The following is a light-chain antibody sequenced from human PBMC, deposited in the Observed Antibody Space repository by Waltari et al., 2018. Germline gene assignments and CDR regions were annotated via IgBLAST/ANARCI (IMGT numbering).Light chain of an antibody. CDR3: QVWDGITSTGV. Sequence: SYELTQPPSVSVSSGQTAIITCSGDKLGDKYVCWYQQKPGQSPVWIIYEDTRRPSGIPGRFSGSNSGNTATLTISGTQTLDEADYYCQVWDGITSTGVFGGGTRLTVL. CDR2: EDT. CDR1: KLGDKY. V-gene: IGLV3-1*01. J-gene: IGLJ3*02.